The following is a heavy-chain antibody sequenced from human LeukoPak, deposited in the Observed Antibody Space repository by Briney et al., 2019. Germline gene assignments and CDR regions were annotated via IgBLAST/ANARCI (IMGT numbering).Heavy chain of an antibody. J-gene: IGHJ6*02. D-gene: IGHD2-15*01. CDR3: ARQPRNGYCSGGSCSVSYYYYGMDV. CDR2: IDPSDSYT. Sequence: GASLKISCKGSGYTFTNYWLAWVRQMPGKGLEWMGRIDPSDSYTNYSPSFQGHVTISADKSISTAYLQWSSLKASDTAMYYCARQPRNGYCSGGSCSVSYYYYGMDVWGQGTTVTVSS. V-gene: IGHV5-10-1*01. CDR1: GYTFTNYW.